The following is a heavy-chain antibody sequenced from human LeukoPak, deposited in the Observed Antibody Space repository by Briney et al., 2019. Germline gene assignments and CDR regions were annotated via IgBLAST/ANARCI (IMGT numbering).Heavy chain of an antibody. V-gene: IGHV3-21*01. CDR3: ARDPLQPIFGVVIIRYGMDV. CDR2: ISSSSSYI. J-gene: IGHJ6*02. D-gene: IGHD3-3*01. Sequence: PGGSLRLSCTVSGLNFNGYAMFWVRQAPGKGLEWVSSISSSSSYIYYADSVKGRFTISRDNAKNSLYLQMNSLRAEDTAVYYCARDPLQPIFGVVIIRYGMDVWGQGTTVTVSS. CDR1: GLNFNGYA.